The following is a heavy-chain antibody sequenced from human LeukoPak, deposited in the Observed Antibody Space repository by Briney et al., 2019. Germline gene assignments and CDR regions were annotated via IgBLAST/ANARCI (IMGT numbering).Heavy chain of an antibody. Sequence: PSQTLSLTCAVSGGSISSGGYSWSWIRQPPGKGLEWIGYIYHSGSTYYNPSLKSRVTISVDTSKNQFSLKLSSVTAADTAVYYCARKRPYSSSWQGFDYWGQGTLVTVSS. V-gene: IGHV4-30-2*01. CDR2: IYHSGST. D-gene: IGHD6-13*01. J-gene: IGHJ4*02. CDR1: GGSISSGGYS. CDR3: ARKRPYSSSWQGFDY.